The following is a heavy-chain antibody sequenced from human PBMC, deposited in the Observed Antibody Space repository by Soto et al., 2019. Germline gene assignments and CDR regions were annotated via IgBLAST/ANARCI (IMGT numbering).Heavy chain of an antibody. CDR3: ARDHSSWYGSDYYYGMDV. CDR2: ISAYNGNT. D-gene: IGHD6-13*01. CDR1: GYTFTSYG. Sequence: QVQLVQSGAEVKKPGASVKVSCKASGYTFTSYGIIWVRQAPGQGLEWMGWISAYNGNTNYAQKLQGRVTMTTDTSTSTAYMELRSLRSADTAVYYCARDHSSWYGSDYYYGMDVWGQGNTVTVSS. J-gene: IGHJ6*02. V-gene: IGHV1-18*01.